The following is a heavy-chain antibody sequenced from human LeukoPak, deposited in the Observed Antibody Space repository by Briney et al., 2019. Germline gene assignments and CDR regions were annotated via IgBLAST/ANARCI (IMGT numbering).Heavy chain of an antibody. J-gene: IGHJ4*02. CDR2: ISSNGGST. CDR1: GFTFSSYA. Sequence: PGGSLRLSCAASGFTFSSYAMHWVRQAPGKGLEYVSAISSNGGSTYYANSVKGRFTISRDNSKNTLYLQMVSLRGEDMAVYYCARGLSYGGSIFDYWGQGTLVTVSS. V-gene: IGHV3-64*01. CDR3: ARGLSYGGSIFDY. D-gene: IGHD2-15*01.